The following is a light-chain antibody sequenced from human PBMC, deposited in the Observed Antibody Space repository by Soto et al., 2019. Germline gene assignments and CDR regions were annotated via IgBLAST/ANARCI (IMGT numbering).Light chain of an antibody. CDR3: RSYTTRSTVV. CDR2: EVS. V-gene: IGLV2-14*01. J-gene: IGLJ2*01. Sequence: QSVLTQPASVSGSPGQSITVSCTGTSSDVGGYNYVSWYQQHPAKAPRLIIYEVSNRPSGVSNRFSGSKSGNTASLTISGRQAEDEADYYCRSYTTRSTVVFGGGAKLTVL. CDR1: SSDVGGYNY.